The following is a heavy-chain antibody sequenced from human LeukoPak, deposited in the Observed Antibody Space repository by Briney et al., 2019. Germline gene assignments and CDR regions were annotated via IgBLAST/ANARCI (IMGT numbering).Heavy chain of an antibody. CDR1: GITLSNYG. D-gene: IGHD6-19*01. V-gene: IGHV3-23*01. Sequence: GGSMRLSCAVSGITLSNYGMSWVRQAPGKGLEWVAGISDTGGSTNYADSVKGRFTISRDNPKNTLYLQMNSLRAEDTAVYYCTTVLGYSSDWGQGTLVTVSS. CDR2: ISDTGGST. CDR3: TTVLGYSSD. J-gene: IGHJ4*02.